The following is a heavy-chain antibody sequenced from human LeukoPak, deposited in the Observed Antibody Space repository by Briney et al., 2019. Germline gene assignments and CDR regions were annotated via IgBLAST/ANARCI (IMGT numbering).Heavy chain of an antibody. Sequence: GGSLRLSCAASGFTFSSYAMSWVRQAPGKGLEWVSAISGSGGSTYYADSVKGRFTISRDNSKNTLYLQMNSLRAEDTAVYYCARQTTGGYYYGMDVWGQGTTVTVSS. CDR2: ISGSGGST. CDR1: GFTFSSYA. V-gene: IGHV3-23*01. CDR3: ARQTTGGYYYGMDV. D-gene: IGHD1-1*01. J-gene: IGHJ6*02.